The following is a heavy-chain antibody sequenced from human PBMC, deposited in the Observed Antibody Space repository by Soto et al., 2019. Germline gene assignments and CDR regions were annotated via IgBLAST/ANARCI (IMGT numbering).Heavy chain of an antibody. J-gene: IGHJ6*02. CDR1: GYTFTSYD. D-gene: IGHD2-2*01. Sequence: GASVKVSCKSSGYTFTSYDFNWVRQATGQGLEWMGWMNPNSGKTGLAQKFQGRVTMTRNTSISTAYMELSSLRSEDTAVYYCARDGGYCISTSCYYYYYYYGMDVWGQGTTVTVS. V-gene: IGHV1-8*01. CDR3: ARDGGYCISTSCYYYYYYYGMDV. CDR2: MNPNSGKT.